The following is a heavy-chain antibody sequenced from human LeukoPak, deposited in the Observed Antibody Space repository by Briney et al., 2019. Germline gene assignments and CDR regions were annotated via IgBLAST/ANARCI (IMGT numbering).Heavy chain of an antibody. Sequence: SETLSLTCAVYGGSFSGYYWSWIRQPPGKGLEWIGEINHSGSTNYNPSLKSRVTISVDTSKNQFSLKLSSVTAADTAVYYCARGRLSYYYHSRVLFDPWGQGTLVTVSS. V-gene: IGHV4-34*01. CDR2: INHSGST. CDR1: GGSFSGYY. CDR3: ARGRLSYYYHSRVLFDP. J-gene: IGHJ5*02. D-gene: IGHD3-22*01.